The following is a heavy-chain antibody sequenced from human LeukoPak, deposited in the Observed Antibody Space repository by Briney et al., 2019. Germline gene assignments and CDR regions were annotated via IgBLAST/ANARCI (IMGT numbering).Heavy chain of an antibody. CDR3: ARVTKDSSSFDAFDI. V-gene: IGHV1-2*02. CDR1: GYTFTGYY. D-gene: IGHD6-6*01. J-gene: IGHJ3*02. CDR2: INPNSGGT. Sequence: ASVKVSCKASGYTFTGYYMHWVRQAPGQGLEWMGWINPNSGGTNYAQKFQGRVTMTRDTSISTAYMELSRLRSDDTAVYYCARVTKDSSSFDAFDIWGQGTMATVSS.